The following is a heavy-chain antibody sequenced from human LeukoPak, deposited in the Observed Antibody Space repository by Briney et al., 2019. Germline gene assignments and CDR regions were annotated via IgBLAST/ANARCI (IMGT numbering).Heavy chain of an antibody. CDR2: INIDGSTT. J-gene: IGHJ4*02. V-gene: IGHV3-74*01. CDR1: EFTFSRYW. D-gene: IGHD1-14*01. Sequence: PGGSLRLSCVDSEFTFSRYWMHWVRQAPGEGLVWVSRINIDGSTTNYADSVKGRFTISRDNSKNTLYLHINSLRAEDTAVYYCVKDNPLDYWGQGTLVIVSS. CDR3: VKDNPLDY.